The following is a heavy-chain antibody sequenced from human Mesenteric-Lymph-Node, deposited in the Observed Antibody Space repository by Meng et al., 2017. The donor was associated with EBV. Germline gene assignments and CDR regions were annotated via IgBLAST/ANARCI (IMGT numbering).Heavy chain of an antibody. CDR3: ARRPTGIDY. CDR1: GGSLSGAY. D-gene: IGHD2-8*02. CDR2: IIHGGSP. J-gene: IGHJ4*02. Sequence: QVQLQQGGAGLLKPSATLSLTCAGNGGSLSGAYWNWIRQPPGKGLEWIGEIIHGGSPSYNPSLKSRVTISIDTSKNQLSLMLSSVTAADTAVYYCARRPTGIDYWGQGTLVTVSS. V-gene: IGHV4-34*12.